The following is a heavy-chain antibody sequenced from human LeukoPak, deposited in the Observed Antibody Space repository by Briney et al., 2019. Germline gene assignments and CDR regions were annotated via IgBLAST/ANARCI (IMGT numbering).Heavy chain of an antibody. J-gene: IGHJ6*03. Sequence: SETLSLTCTVSGGSISSYYWSWIRQPPGTGLEWIGYIYYSGSTNYNPSLKSRVTISVDTSKNQFSLKLSSVTAADTAVYYCARLRSGSGYYYYMDVWGKGTTVTVSS. CDR1: GGSISSYY. CDR3: ARLRSGSGYYYYMDV. V-gene: IGHV4-59*08. CDR2: IYYSGST. D-gene: IGHD1-14*01.